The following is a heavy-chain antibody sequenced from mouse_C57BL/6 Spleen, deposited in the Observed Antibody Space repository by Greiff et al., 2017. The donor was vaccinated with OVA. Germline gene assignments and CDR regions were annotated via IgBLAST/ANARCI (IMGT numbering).Heavy chain of an antibody. CDR2: IDPETGGT. J-gene: IGHJ2*01. CDR1: GYTFTDYE. V-gene: IGHV1-15*01. D-gene: IGHD5-5*01. CDR3: TVYLSPFDD. Sequence: QVQLQQSGAELVRPGASVTLSCKASGYTFTDYEMHWVKQTPVHGLEWIGAIDPETGGTAYNQKFKGKAILTADKSSSTAYMELRSLTSEDSAVYYCTVYLSPFDDWGQGTTLTVSS.